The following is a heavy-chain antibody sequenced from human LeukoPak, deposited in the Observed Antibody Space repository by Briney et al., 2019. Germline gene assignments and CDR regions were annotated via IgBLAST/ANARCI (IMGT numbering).Heavy chain of an antibody. Sequence: GESLKISCKGSGYNFTNYWIGWVRQMPGKGLEWLGIFYPGDSDTRYSPSFQGQVTISADKSISTAYLQWSSLKASDTAMYYCARAATTYYDFWSGNYYYYYYMDVWGKGTTVTVSS. CDR2: FYPGDSDT. CDR1: GYNFTNYW. J-gene: IGHJ6*03. D-gene: IGHD3-3*01. CDR3: ARAATTYYDFWSGNYYYYYYMDV. V-gene: IGHV5-51*01.